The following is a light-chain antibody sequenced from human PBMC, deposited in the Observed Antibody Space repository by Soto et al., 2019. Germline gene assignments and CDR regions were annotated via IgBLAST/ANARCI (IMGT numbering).Light chain of an antibody. CDR2: GAS. Sequence: ETVLTQSPGTLSLSPGERATLSCRASQSVSSSYLGWYQQKPGQAPRPLIYGASSRATGIPDRFSGSGSGTDFTLTISRLEPEDFAVYYCQRYGSSPPYAFGQGTKLEIK. CDR3: QRYGSSPPYA. CDR1: QSVSSSY. J-gene: IGKJ2*01. V-gene: IGKV3-20*01.